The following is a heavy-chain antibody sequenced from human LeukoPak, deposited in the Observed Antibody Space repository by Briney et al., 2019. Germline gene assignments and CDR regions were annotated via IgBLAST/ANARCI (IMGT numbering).Heavy chain of an antibody. CDR1: GGSFSGYY. Sequence: PSEILSLTCAVYGGSFSGYYWSWIRQPPGKGLEWIGEINHSGSTNYNPSLKSRVTISVDTSKNQFSLKLSSVTAAGTAVYYCAREGSTMVRGVNITDYYYYMDVWGKGTAVTVSS. D-gene: IGHD3-10*01. CDR3: AREGSTMVRGVNITDYYYYMDV. CDR2: INHSGST. J-gene: IGHJ6*03. V-gene: IGHV4-34*01.